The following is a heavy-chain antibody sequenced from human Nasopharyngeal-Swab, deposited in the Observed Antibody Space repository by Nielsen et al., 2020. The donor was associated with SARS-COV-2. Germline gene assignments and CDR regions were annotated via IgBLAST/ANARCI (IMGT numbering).Heavy chain of an antibody. CDR3: ARRGLVGVTISFDY. CDR2: IYNTGST. J-gene: IGHJ4*02. Sequence: VRQAPGKGLEWIGEIYNTGSTNYNPSLRSRVTMSVDKSKNQFSLKLSSATAADTAVYYCARRGLVGVTISFDYWGQGTLVTVSS. V-gene: IGHV4-4*02. D-gene: IGHD1-26*01.